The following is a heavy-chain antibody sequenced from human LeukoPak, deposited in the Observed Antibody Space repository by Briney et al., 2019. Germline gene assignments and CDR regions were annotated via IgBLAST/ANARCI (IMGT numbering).Heavy chain of an antibody. CDR2: ISGSGGST. V-gene: IGHV3-23*01. J-gene: IGHJ5*02. CDR3: AKGPQGSSWYENWFDP. D-gene: IGHD6-13*01. Sequence: GGSLRLSCAASGFTFSSYAMSWVRQAPGKGLEWVSAISGSGGSTYYADSVKGRFTISRDNSKNSLYLQMNSLRAEDTAVYYCAKGPQGSSWYENWFDPWGQGTLVTVSS. CDR1: GFTFSSYA.